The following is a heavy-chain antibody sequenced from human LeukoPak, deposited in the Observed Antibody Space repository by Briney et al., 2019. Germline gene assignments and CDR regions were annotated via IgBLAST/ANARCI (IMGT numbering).Heavy chain of an antibody. D-gene: IGHD2/OR15-2a*01. CDR1: GFTFSSYW. J-gene: IGHJ4*02. CDR2: IKQDGSEK. CDR3: ARGIFLWGNGDFFDF. Sequence: PGGSLRLSCAASGFTFSSYWMSWVRQAPGKGLEWAANIKQDGSEKYYVDSVKGRFTISRDNAKNSLYLQMNSLRAEDTAVYYCARGIFLWGNGDFFDFWGQGTLVTVSS. V-gene: IGHV3-7*01.